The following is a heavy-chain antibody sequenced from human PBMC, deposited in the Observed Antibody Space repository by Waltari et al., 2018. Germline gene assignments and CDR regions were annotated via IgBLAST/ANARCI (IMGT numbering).Heavy chain of an antibody. CDR2: ISSSSSTI. CDR1: GFTFSSYS. CDR3: ARDRDIVGATTYYYYYGMDV. J-gene: IGHJ6*02. D-gene: IGHD1-26*01. Sequence: EVQLVESGGGLVQPGGSLRLSCAASGFTFSSYSMNWVRPAPGKGLEWVSYISSSSSTIYYADSVKGRFTISRDNAKNSLYLQMNSLRAEDTAVYYCARDRDIVGATTYYYYYGMDVWGQGTTVTVSS. V-gene: IGHV3-48*01.